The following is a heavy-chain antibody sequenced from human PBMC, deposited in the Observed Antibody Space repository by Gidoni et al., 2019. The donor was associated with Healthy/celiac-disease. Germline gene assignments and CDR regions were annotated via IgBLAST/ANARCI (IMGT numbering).Heavy chain of an antibody. CDR1: GYSISSGYY. J-gene: IGHJ4*02. Sequence: QVQLQESGPGLVKPSETLSLTCAVSGYSISSGYYWGWIRQPPGKGLEWIGSIYHSGSTYYNPSLKSRVTISVDTSKNQFSLKLSSVTAADTAVYYCARDSGAGGWDYWGQGTLVTVSS. CDR3: ARDSGAGGWDY. V-gene: IGHV4-38-2*02. CDR2: IYHSGST. D-gene: IGHD3-10*01.